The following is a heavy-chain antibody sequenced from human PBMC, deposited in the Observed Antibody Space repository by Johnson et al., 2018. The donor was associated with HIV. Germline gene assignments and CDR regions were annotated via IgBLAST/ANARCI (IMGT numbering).Heavy chain of an antibody. CDR1: GFTFSSYA. CDR2: ISYDGSNK. D-gene: IGHD1-26*01. Sequence: QVHLVESGGGVVQPGRSLRLSCSASGFTFSSYAMPWVRQAPGKGLEWVAVISYDGSNKYYADSVKGRFTISRDNSKNTLYLQMSSLRGEDTAVYYCAKDSQWELPDAFDIWGQGTMVTVSS. J-gene: IGHJ3*02. V-gene: IGHV3-30-3*02. CDR3: AKDSQWELPDAFDI.